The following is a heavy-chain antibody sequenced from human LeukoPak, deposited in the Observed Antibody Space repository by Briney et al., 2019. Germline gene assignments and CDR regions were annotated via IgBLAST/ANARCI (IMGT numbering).Heavy chain of an antibody. Sequence: SETLSLTCTVSGGSIGSGGYYWSWIRQHPGKGLEWIGYIYYSGSTYYNPSLKSRVTISVDTSKNQFSLKLSSVTAADTAVYYCARESTDYGDYGLSSYYFDYWGQGTLVTVSS. D-gene: IGHD4-17*01. CDR2: IYYSGST. CDR3: ARESTDYGDYGLSSYYFDY. CDR1: GGSIGSGGYY. V-gene: IGHV4-31*03. J-gene: IGHJ4*02.